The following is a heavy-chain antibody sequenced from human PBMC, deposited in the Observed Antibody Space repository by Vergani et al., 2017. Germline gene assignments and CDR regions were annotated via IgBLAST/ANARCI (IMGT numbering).Heavy chain of an antibody. CDR2: ISSSSSYI. CDR3: ARDLSHYYGSGSYDWFDP. Sequence: VQLVESGGGLVKPGGSLRLSCAASGFTFSDFSMSWVRQAPGKGLEWVAFISSSSSYIYYADSVKGRFTISRDNAKNSLYLQMNSLRAEDTAVYYCARDLSHYYGSGSYDWFDPWGQGTLVTVSS. V-gene: IGHV3-21*01. CDR1: GFTFSDFS. J-gene: IGHJ5*02. D-gene: IGHD3-10*01.